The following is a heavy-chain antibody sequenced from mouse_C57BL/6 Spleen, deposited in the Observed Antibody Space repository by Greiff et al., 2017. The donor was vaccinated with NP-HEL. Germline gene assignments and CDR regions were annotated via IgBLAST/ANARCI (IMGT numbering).Heavy chain of an antibody. D-gene: IGHD2-5*01. CDR1: GYTFTDYE. J-gene: IGHJ3*01. V-gene: IGHV1-15*01. Sequence: QVQLKESGAELVRPGASVTLSCKASGYTFTDYEMHWVKQTPVHGLEWIGAIDPETGGTAYNQKFKGKAILTADKSSSTAYMELRSLTSEDSAVYYCTDYYSNYPFADWGQGTLVTVSA. CDR3: TDYYSNYPFAD. CDR2: IDPETGGT.